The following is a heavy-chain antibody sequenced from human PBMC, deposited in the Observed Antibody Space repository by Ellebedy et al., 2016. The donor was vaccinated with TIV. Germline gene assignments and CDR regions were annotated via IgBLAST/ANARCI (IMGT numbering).Heavy chain of an antibody. CDR2: ISYDGTNK. Sequence: GESLKISCAASGFTFSNYGMHWVRQAPGKGLEWVAVISYDGTNKYYADSVKGRITISRDNAKNSLYLQMDSLGADDTAVYYCAREYYYKNGGPGNYWGQGILVTVSS. D-gene: IGHD3-22*01. V-gene: IGHV3-30*03. J-gene: IGHJ4*02. CDR1: GFTFSNYG. CDR3: AREYYYKNGGPGNY.